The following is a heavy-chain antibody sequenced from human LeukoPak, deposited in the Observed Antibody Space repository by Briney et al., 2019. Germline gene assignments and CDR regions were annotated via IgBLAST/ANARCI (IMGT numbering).Heavy chain of an antibody. V-gene: IGHV1-2*02. Sequence: ASVKVSCKASGYTFTGYYMHWVRQAPGQGLEWMGWINPNSGGTNYAQKFQGRVTMTRDTSISTAYMELSRLRSDDTAVYYCARTANPDIVVVVAATESDAFDIWGQGTMVTVSS. CDR1: GYTFTGYY. J-gene: IGHJ3*02. D-gene: IGHD2-15*01. CDR2: INPNSGGT. CDR3: ARTANPDIVVVVAATESDAFDI.